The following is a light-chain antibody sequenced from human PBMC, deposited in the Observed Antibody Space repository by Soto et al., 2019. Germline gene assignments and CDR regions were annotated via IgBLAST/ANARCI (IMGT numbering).Light chain of an antibody. CDR3: HQYNSYPWT. CDR2: KAS. V-gene: IGKV1-5*03. Sequence: DIQLTQSLSILSASVGDRVTLTCRASQTVSSWLAWYQQKPGEAPKVLIYKASSLQSGVPSRFSGSGSGTEFTLTISSLQPADFASYYCHQYNSYPWTFGQGTKVDIK. CDR1: QTVSSW. J-gene: IGKJ1*01.